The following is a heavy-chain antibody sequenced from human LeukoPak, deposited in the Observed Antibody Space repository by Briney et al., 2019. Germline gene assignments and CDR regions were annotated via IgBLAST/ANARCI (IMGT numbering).Heavy chain of an antibody. CDR3: ARDWVYKIDY. J-gene: IGHJ4*02. CDR1: GFTFRSYV. CDR2: ISHVGII. Sequence: GGSLRLSCETAGFTFRSYVMHWVRRTPGKGVVWVSRISHVGIISYVDSVKDRFTISRDNAKNTLILQMNSLRVEDTAVYYCARDWVYKIDYWGRGTLVTVSS. D-gene: IGHD1-1*01. V-gene: IGHV3-74*01.